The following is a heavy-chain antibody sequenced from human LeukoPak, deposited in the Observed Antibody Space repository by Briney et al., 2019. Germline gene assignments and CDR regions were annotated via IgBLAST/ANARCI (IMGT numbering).Heavy chain of an antibody. CDR2: ISDDGSIT. D-gene: IGHD5/OR15-5a*01. J-gene: IGHJ4*02. CDR3: VRLYYEYNVYDRHFDF. CDR1: RFTFSRDW. V-gene: IGHV3-74*03. Sequence: GGSLRLSCAASRFTFSRDWMHWVRQAPGKGLVWFSRISDDGSITTYADSVQGRFTISRDNAKSTVFLQMNGLRVEDTDVHFCVRLYYEYNVYDRHFDFWGQGILVTVSS.